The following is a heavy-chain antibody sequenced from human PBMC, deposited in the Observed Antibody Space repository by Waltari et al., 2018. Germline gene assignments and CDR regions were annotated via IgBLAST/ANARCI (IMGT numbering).Heavy chain of an antibody. D-gene: IGHD3-22*01. Sequence: QVQLQESGPGLVKPSETLSLTCAVSGYSISSGYYWGWIRQPPGKGLEWIGSIYHSGSTYYNPSLKSRVTISVDTSKNQFSLKLSSVTAADTAVYYCATTNYYDSSGYYYWGQGTLVTVSS. V-gene: IGHV4-38-2*01. CDR3: ATTNYYDSSGYYY. CDR2: IYHSGST. CDR1: GYSISSGYY. J-gene: IGHJ4*02.